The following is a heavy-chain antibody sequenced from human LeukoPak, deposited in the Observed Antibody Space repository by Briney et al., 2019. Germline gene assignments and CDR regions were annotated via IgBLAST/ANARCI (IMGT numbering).Heavy chain of an antibody. Sequence: GASVKVSCKASGGTFSSYAISWVRQAPGQGLEWMGGIIPIFGTANYAQKFQGRVTITADESTSTAYMELSSLRSEDTAVYYCARHRYCSSTSCHHFDYWGQGTLVTVSS. V-gene: IGHV1-69*13. CDR2: IIPIFGTA. CDR3: ARHRYCSSTSCHHFDY. CDR1: GGTFSSYA. D-gene: IGHD2-2*01. J-gene: IGHJ4*02.